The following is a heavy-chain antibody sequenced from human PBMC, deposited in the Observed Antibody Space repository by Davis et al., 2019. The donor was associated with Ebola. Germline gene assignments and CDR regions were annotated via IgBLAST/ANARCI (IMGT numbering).Heavy chain of an antibody. V-gene: IGHV4-34*01. D-gene: IGHD6-13*01. Sequence: SETLSLTCTASGGSISSYYWSWIRQPPGKGLEWIGEISHSGSTNYNPSLKSRLTITADTSTNQFSLKLSTVTAADTAVYYCARLRVLYSRSDYWGQGTLVTVSS. CDR3: ARLRVLYSRSDY. J-gene: IGHJ4*02. CDR2: ISHSGST. CDR1: GGSISSYY.